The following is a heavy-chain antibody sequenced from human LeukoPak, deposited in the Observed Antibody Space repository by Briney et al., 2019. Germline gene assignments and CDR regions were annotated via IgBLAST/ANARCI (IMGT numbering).Heavy chain of an antibody. CDR1: GFTFSGST. D-gene: IGHD2-15*01. CDR2: IRSKTSSYTT. Sequence: GGSLRLSCAASGFTFSGSTMHWVRQASGKGLEWVGRIRSKTSSYTTAYPASVKGRFTISTDDSKTTAYLQMNSLKTEDTAVYYCTVNYCSGGSCYMLWGQGTLVTVSS. J-gene: IGHJ4*02. V-gene: IGHV3-73*01. CDR3: TVNYCSGGSCYML.